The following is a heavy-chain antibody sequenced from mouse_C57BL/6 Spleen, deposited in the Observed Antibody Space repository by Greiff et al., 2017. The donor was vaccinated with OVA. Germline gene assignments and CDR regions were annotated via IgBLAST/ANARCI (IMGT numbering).Heavy chain of an antibody. CDR1: GFNIKDDY. D-gene: IGHD1-1*01. CDR2: IDPENGDT. V-gene: IGHV14-4*01. CDR3: TTGSSFYYFDY. J-gene: IGHJ2*01. Sequence: VQLKESGAELVRPGASVKLSCTASGFNIKDDYMHWVKQRPEQGLEWIGWIDPENGDTEYASKFQGKATITADTSSNTAYLQLSSLTSEDTAVYYCTTGSSFYYFDYWGQGTTLTVSS.